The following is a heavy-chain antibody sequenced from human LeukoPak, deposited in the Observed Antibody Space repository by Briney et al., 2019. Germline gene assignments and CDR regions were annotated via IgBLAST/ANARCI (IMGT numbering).Heavy chain of an antibody. J-gene: IGHJ3*02. CDR2: ISGSGGST. CDR3: AKGSMIEVAADAFDI. CDR1: GFTFSSYS. Sequence: GGSLRLSCAASGFTFSSYSMNWVRQAPGKGLEWVSVISGSGGSTNYADSVNGRFTISRDNSKNMLHLQMSSLRAEDTAVYYCAKGSMIEVAADAFDIWGQGTMVTVSS. D-gene: IGHD3-22*01. V-gene: IGHV3-23*01.